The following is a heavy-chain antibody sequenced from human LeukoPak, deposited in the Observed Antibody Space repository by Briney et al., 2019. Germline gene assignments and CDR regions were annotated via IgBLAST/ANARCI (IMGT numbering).Heavy chain of an antibody. J-gene: IGHJ4*02. V-gene: IGHV1-69*13. Sequence: ASVKVSCKASGGTFSSYAISWVRQAPGQGLEWMGGIIPIFGTANYAQKFQGRVTITADECTSTAYMELSSLRSEDTAVYYCARGSHYYGDYHRFDYWGQGSLVTVSS. CDR2: IIPIFGTA. CDR3: ARGSHYYGDYHRFDY. D-gene: IGHD4-17*01. CDR1: GGTFSSYA.